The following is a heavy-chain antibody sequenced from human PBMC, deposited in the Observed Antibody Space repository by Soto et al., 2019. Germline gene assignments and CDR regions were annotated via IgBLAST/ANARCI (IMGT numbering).Heavy chain of an antibody. CDR2: IRSKAYGGTT. Sequence: GGSLRLSCTASGFTFGDYAMSWFRQAPGKGLEWVGFIRSKAYGGTTEYAASVKGRFTISRDDSKSIAYLQMNSLKTEDTAVYYCTRDQVVGATTAFQHWGQGTLVTVSS. CDR3: TRDQVVGATTAFQH. CDR1: GFTFGDYA. D-gene: IGHD1-26*01. V-gene: IGHV3-49*03. J-gene: IGHJ1*01.